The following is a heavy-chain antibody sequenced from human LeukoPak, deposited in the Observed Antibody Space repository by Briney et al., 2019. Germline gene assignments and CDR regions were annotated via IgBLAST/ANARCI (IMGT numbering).Heavy chain of an antibody. CDR1: GGSISSSSYY. CDR3: AREAPIMLFPLDYSMDV. V-gene: IGHV4-39*07. D-gene: IGHD2-21*01. CDR2: IYHSGST. Sequence: KSSETLSLTCTVSGGSISSSSYYWGWIRQPPGKGLEWIGSIYHSGSTYSNPSLKSRVTISVDTSKNQFSLRLSSVTAADTAVYYCAREAPIMLFPLDYSMDVWGRGTTVTVSS. J-gene: IGHJ6*03.